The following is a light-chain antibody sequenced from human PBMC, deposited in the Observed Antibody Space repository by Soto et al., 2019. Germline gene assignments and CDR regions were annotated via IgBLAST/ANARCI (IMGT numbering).Light chain of an antibody. CDR3: QQRTNWPLT. J-gene: IGKJ4*01. CDR2: DAS. Sequence: EIVLTQSPATLSLSPGERATLSCRASQSVSTYLAWYQQKPGQAPRLLIYDASRRATGIPARFSGSGSETDFTLTISSLEPEDFAVYYCQQRTNWPLTFGGGTKVEIK. CDR1: QSVSTY. V-gene: IGKV3-11*01.